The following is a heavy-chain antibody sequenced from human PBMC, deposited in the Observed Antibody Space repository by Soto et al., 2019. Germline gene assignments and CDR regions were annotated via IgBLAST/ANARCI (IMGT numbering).Heavy chain of an antibody. CDR1: GYTFNLYG. J-gene: IGHJ4*02. D-gene: IGHD6-6*01. CDR3: ARILQTARALGH. CDR2: ISGYNGNA. V-gene: IGHV1-18*04. Sequence: VQSAGEVRKTGASVKVSCKTSGYTFNLYGMTWLRQAPGQGLEWMGWISGYNGNATYAQKFKGRVVLTIDTSTPTAHMELGSRTSDDTSVYYCARILQTARALGHWGQGTLVTVSS.